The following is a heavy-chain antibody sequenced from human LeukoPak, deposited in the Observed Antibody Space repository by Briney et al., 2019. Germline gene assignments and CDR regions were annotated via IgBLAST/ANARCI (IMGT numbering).Heavy chain of an antibody. CDR2: IFYSGST. V-gene: IGHV4-38-2*02. CDR1: GYSISSGYY. CDR3: ASLWGPFDY. D-gene: IGHD7-27*01. Sequence: SETLSLTCTVSGYSISSGYYWGWIRQPPGKGLEWIGNIFYSGSTYYSPSLKSRVTTSLDTSKNQFSLKLSSVTAADTAVYYCASLWGPFDYWGQGTLVTVSS. J-gene: IGHJ4*02.